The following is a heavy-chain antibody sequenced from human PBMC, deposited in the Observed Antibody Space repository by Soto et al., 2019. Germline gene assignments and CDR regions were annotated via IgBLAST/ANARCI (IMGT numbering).Heavy chain of an antibody. CDR3: ASGSGSYWFYWFDP. J-gene: IGHJ5*02. D-gene: IGHD3-10*01. CDR1: GYTFSSYE. V-gene: IGHV3-48*03. CDR2: ISSSGSTI. Sequence: EVQLVESGGGLVQPGGSLRLSCAASGYTFSSYEMNWVRQAPGKGLEWVSYISSSGSTIYYADSVKGRFTISRDNAKNSLYLQMNSLRAEDTAFYYCASGSGSYWFYWFDPWGQGTLVTVSS.